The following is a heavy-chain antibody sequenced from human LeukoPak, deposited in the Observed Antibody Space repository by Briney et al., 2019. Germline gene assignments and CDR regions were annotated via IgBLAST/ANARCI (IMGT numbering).Heavy chain of an antibody. CDR3: ARGTYYGDYYYFDY. J-gene: IGHJ4*02. Sequence: SVKVSCKASGGTFSSYGISWVRQAPGQGLEWMGGIIPLFGKANYAQKFQGRVTITADKSTSTAYMELSSLRSEDTAVYYCARGTYYGDYYYFDYWGQGTLVTVSS. CDR2: IIPLFGKA. D-gene: IGHD4-17*01. CDR1: GGTFSSYG. V-gene: IGHV1-69*06.